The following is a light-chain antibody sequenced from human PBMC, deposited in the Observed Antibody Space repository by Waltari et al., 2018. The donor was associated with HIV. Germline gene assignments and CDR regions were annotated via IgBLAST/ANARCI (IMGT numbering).Light chain of an antibody. V-gene: IGLV2-23*02. CDR3: CSYAGSSTWV. Sequence: QSALTQPASVSGSPGPSITIPCTGTSSYVESYNLVSWYQQHPGKAPKLMIYEVTKRPSGVSNRFSGSKSGNTASLTISGLQAEDEADYYCCSYAGSSTWVFGGGTKLTVL. CDR1: SSYVESYNL. J-gene: IGLJ3*02. CDR2: EVT.